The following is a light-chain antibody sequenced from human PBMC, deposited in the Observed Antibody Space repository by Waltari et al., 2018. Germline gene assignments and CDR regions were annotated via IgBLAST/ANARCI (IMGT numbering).Light chain of an antibody. Sequence: QSALTQPASVSGAPGQSITISCTGTSRDVGNYNLVSWYQQHPGKAPQLIICEGSQRPSGVSNRFSGSKFGNTASLTISGLQAEDEADYYCCSYAAYSPVLFGGGTKVTVL. J-gene: IGLJ2*01. CDR1: SRDVGNYNL. CDR2: EGS. V-gene: IGLV2-23*01. CDR3: CSYAAYSPVL.